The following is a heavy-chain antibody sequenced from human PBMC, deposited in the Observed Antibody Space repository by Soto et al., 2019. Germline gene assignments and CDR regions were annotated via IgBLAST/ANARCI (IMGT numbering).Heavy chain of an antibody. CDR2: IIPILGIA. V-gene: IGHV1-69*04. CDR1: GGTFSSYT. CDR3: ARDAIWDSGYDYSPFDY. J-gene: IGHJ4*02. Sequence: ASVKVSCKASGGTFSSYTISWVRQAPGQGLEWMGRIIPILGIANYAQKFQGRVTITADKSTSTAYMELSSLRSEDTAVYYCARDAIWDSGYDYSPFDYWGQGTLVTVSS. D-gene: IGHD5-12*01.